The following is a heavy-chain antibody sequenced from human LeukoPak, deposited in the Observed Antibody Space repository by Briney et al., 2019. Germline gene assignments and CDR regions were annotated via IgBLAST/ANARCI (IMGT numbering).Heavy chain of an antibody. D-gene: IGHD3-10*01. J-gene: IGHJ6*02. CDR3: ARGLFRGSGGYGIPYYYYCGMDV. CDR1: GGSFSGYY. Sequence: PSETLSLTCAVYGGSFSGYYWSWIRQPPGKGLEWIGEINHSGSTNYNPSLKSRVTISVDTSKNQFSLKLSSVTAADTAVYYCARGLFRGSGGYGIPYYYYCGMDVWGQGTTVTVSS. CDR2: INHSGST. V-gene: IGHV4-34*01.